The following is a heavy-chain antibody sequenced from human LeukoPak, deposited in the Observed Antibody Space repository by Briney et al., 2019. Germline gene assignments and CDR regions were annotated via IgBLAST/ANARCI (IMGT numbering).Heavy chain of an antibody. D-gene: IGHD3-16*02. CDR1: GYTFTSYG. CDR3: ARGRSYDYVWGSYRYPLYYYYYMDV. V-gene: IGHV1-18*01. CDR2: ISAYNGNT. J-gene: IGHJ6*03. Sequence: ASVKVSCKASGYTFTSYGLSWVRQAPGQGLELMGWISAYNGNTNYAQKLQVRFTMTTDTSTTTAYMELRSLRSDDTAVYYCARGRSYDYVWGSYRYPLYYYYYMDVWGKGTTVTISS.